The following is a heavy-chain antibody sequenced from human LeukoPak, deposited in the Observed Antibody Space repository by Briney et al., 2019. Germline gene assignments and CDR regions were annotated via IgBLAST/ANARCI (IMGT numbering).Heavy chain of an antibody. Sequence: PSETLSLTCAVYGGSFSGYYWSWIRQPPGKGLEWIGEMNHSGSTNYNPSLKSRVTISVDTSKNQFSLKLSSVTAADTAVYYCARDGRSYYGSGSYSNNWFDPWGQGTLVTVSS. CDR1: GGSFSGYY. J-gene: IGHJ5*02. D-gene: IGHD3-10*01. V-gene: IGHV4-34*01. CDR3: ARDGRSYYGSGSYSNNWFDP. CDR2: MNHSGST.